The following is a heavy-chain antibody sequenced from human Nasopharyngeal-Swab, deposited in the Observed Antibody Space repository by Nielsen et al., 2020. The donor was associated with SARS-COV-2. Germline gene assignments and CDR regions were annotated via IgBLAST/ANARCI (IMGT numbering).Heavy chain of an antibody. CDR3: ARGPPKTYYFDY. CDR2: ISYDGSNK. CDR1: GFTFSSYA. J-gene: IGHJ4*02. Sequence: GGSLRLSCAASGFTFSSYAMHWVRQAPGKGLEWVAVISYDGSNKYYADSVKGRFTISRDNSKNTLYLQMNSLRAEDTAVYYCARGPPKTYYFDYWGQGTLVTVSS. V-gene: IGHV3-30-3*01.